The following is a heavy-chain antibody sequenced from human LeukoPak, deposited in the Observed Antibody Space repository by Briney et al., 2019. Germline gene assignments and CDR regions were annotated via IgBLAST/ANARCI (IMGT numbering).Heavy chain of an antibody. V-gene: IGHV3-23*01. Sequence: PGGSLRLACAASGFTFSSYGMSWVRQAPGKGLEWVSSISGSGGSTDYADSVKGRFTISRDNSKNTLYLQMNSLRAEDTAVYYCTKEVPAAKDYFDYWGQGNLVTVSS. D-gene: IGHD2-2*01. CDR3: TKEVPAAKDYFDY. CDR2: ISGSGGST. CDR1: GFTFSSYG. J-gene: IGHJ4*02.